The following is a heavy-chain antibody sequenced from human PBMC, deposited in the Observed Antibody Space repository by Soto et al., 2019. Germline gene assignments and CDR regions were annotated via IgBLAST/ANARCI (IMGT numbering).Heavy chain of an antibody. V-gene: IGHV1-8*01. D-gene: IGHD3-3*01. Sequence: GASVKVSCKASGYTFTSYDINWVRQATGQGLEWMGWVNPNSGNTGYAQKFQGRVTMTRNTSISTAYMELSSLRSEDTAVYYCARRGRNYDFWSGNYYYYGMDVWGQGTTVTVSS. J-gene: IGHJ6*02. CDR2: VNPNSGNT. CDR1: GYTFTSYD. CDR3: ARRGRNYDFWSGNYYYYGMDV.